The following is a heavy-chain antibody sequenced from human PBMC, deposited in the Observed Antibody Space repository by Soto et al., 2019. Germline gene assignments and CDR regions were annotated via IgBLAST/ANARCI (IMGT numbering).Heavy chain of an antibody. CDR1: GFTFNSYG. Sequence: GGSLRLSCAASGFTFNSYGIHWVRQAPGKGLEWVATFSHDGTNDYYVDSVKGRFTISRDNSKNTLYLQMNSLRAEDTAVYYCAKGWYFDYWGQGTLVTVSS. D-gene: IGHD2-15*01. CDR2: FSHDGTND. V-gene: IGHV3-30*18. J-gene: IGHJ4*02. CDR3: AKGWYFDY.